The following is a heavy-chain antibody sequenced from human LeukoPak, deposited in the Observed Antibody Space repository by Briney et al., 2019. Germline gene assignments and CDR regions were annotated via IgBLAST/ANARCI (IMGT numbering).Heavy chain of an antibody. D-gene: IGHD6-6*01. CDR1: GYTFTGYY. J-gene: IGHJ6*03. Sequence: ASVKVSCKASGYTFTGYYMHWVRQAPGQGREWMGWINPNSGGTNYAQKFQGRVTMTRDTSISTAYMELSRLRSDDTAVYYCARDAARPGYYYSMDVWGKGTTVTVSS. CDR3: ARDAARPGYYYSMDV. CDR2: INPNSGGT. V-gene: IGHV1-2*02.